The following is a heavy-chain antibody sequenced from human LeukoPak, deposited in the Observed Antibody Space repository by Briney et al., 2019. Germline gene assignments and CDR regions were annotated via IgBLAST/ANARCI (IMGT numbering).Heavy chain of an antibody. CDR2: ISGSGSHA. D-gene: IGHD1-1*01. CDR3: GSGPVGTTVP. Sequence: PGGSLRLSCAASGFIFGSYAMGWTRQAPGQGLEWVSAISGSGSHANYAESVKGRSTISRDNSKNTLYLQMHSLIAADTAVYYCGSGPVGTTVPWGQGTLVTVSS. J-gene: IGHJ5*02. V-gene: IGHV3-23*01. CDR1: GFIFGSYA.